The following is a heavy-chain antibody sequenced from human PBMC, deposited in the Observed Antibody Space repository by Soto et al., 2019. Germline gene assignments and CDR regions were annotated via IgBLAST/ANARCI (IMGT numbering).Heavy chain of an antibody. D-gene: IGHD3-3*01. CDR2: INSDGNIT. V-gene: IGHV3-74*01. Sequence: GGSRVLSCSASGLATSRCWMHCGRQAPGRGLMWVSRINSDGNITSYADSVKGRFTISRDNAKNTLYLQMNSLRAEDTAVYYCVRDTQVLRYLGGVSPYYYGMDVWGQGTTVTVSS. CDR1: GLATSRCW. J-gene: IGHJ6*02. CDR3: VRDTQVLRYLGGVSPYYYGMDV.